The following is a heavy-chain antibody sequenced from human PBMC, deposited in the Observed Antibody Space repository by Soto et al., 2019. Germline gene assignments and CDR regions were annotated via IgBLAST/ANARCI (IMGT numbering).Heavy chain of an antibody. Sequence: EVQLVESGGGLVQPGGSLRLSCAASGFTFSSYSMNWVRQAPGKGLEWVSYISSSSSTIYYADSVKGRFTISRDNAKNSLYLQMNSLRAGDTAVYYCARDRSGSTSHNWSDPWGQGTLVTVSS. D-gene: IGHD2-2*01. CDR3: ARDRSGSTSHNWSDP. J-gene: IGHJ5*02. V-gene: IGHV3-48*01. CDR2: ISSSSSTI. CDR1: GFTFSSYS.